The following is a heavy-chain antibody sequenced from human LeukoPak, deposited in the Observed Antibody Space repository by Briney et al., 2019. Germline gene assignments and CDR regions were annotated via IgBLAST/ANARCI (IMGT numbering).Heavy chain of an antibody. CDR1: GYTFTSYY. CDR3: ARGPHPTLRYFDWLSDQNWFDP. Sequence: SVKVSCKASGYTFTSYYMNWVRQAPGQGLEWMGGIIPIFGTANYAQKFQGRVTITADKSTSTAYMELSSLRSEDTAVYYCARGPHPTLRYFDWLSDQNWFDPWGQGTLVTVSS. V-gene: IGHV1-69*06. D-gene: IGHD3-9*01. CDR2: IIPIFGTA. J-gene: IGHJ5*02.